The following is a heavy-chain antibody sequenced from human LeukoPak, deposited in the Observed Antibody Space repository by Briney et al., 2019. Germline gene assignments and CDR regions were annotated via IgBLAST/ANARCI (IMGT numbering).Heavy chain of an antibody. Sequence: PGGSLRLSCAASGFTFSSYSMNWVRQAPGKGLEWVSYISSSSSTIYYADSVKGRFTISRDNAKNSLYLQMNSLRDEDTAVYYCARDAPYYYDSSGPWEGYFDYWGQGTLVTVSS. J-gene: IGHJ4*02. CDR1: GFTFSSYS. V-gene: IGHV3-48*02. CDR3: ARDAPYYYDSSGPWEGYFDY. CDR2: ISSSSSTI. D-gene: IGHD3-22*01.